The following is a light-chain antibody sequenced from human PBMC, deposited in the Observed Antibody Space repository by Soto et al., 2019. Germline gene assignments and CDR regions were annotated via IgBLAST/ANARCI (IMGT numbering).Light chain of an antibody. J-gene: IGKJ3*01. CDR2: DAS. CDR1: QSISSW. Sequence: DIQMTQSPSTLSASVGDRVTITCRASQSISSWLAWYQQKLGRAPRLLIYDASSLESGVPSRFSGSGYGTEFTLTISSLQPDDFATYYCQQYHSYSPFTFGPGTKVDIK. V-gene: IGKV1-5*01. CDR3: QQYHSYSPFT.